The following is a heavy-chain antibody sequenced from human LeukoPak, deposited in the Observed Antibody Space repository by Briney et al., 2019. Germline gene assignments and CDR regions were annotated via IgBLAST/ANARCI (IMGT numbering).Heavy chain of an antibody. J-gene: IGHJ4*02. CDR1: GYTFTSYG. CDR3: ATLNSRLENSGGY. CDR2: INPNSGGT. Sequence: ASVKVSCKASGYTFTSYGISWVRQAPGQGLEWMGWINPNSGGTNYAQKFQGRVTMTRDTSISTAYMELSRLRSDDTAVYYCATLNSRLENSGGYWGQGTLVTVSS. D-gene: IGHD1-1*01. V-gene: IGHV1-2*02.